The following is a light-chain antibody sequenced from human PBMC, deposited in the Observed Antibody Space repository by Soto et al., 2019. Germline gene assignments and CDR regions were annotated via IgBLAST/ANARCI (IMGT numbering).Light chain of an antibody. Sequence: QSALTQPASVSGSPGQSITISCPGTSSDVGSYNLVSWYQQHPGKAPKLMIYEVSKRPSGVSNRLSGSKSGNTASLTIPGLQAEDEADYYCCSYAGSSPVFGGGTKVTVL. CDR3: CSYAGSSPV. J-gene: IGLJ2*01. CDR1: SSDVGSYNL. CDR2: EVS. V-gene: IGLV2-23*02.